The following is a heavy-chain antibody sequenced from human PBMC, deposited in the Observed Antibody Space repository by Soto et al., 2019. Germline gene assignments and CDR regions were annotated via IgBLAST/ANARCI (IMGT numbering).Heavy chain of an antibody. Sequence: GESLKISCKGSGYSFTSYWISWVRQMPGKGLEWMGRIDPSDSYTNYSPSFQGHVTISADKSISTAYLQWSSLKASDTAMYYCATVVPAAMFGYYYGMDVWGQGTTVTVSS. J-gene: IGHJ6*02. CDR2: IDPSDSYT. CDR1: GYSFTSYW. CDR3: ATVVPAAMFGYYYGMDV. V-gene: IGHV5-10-1*01. D-gene: IGHD2-2*01.